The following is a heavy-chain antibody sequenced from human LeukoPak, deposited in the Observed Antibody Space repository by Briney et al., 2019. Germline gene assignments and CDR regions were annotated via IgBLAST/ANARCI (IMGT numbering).Heavy chain of an antibody. D-gene: IGHD5-12*01. CDR2: ISGSGSST. V-gene: IGHV3-23*01. CDR3: AKIRPLGMVARGYYFDY. Sequence: GGSLRLSCAASGFTFSTYAMSWVRQAPGKGLEWVSVISGSGSSTYYADSVKGRFTISRDNSKNTLYLQMNSLRAEDTAVYYCAKIRPLGMVARGYYFDYWGQGTLVTVSS. J-gene: IGHJ4*02. CDR1: GFTFSTYA.